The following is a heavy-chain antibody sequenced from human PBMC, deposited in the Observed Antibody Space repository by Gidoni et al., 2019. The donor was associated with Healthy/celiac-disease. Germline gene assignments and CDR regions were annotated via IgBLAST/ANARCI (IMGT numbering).Heavy chain of an antibody. V-gene: IGHV4-39*01. D-gene: IGHD3-16*01. J-gene: IGHJ4*02. Sequence: QLQLQESGPGLVKPSETLSLTCTVSGGSISSSSYYWGWIRQPPGKGLEWIGSIYYSGSTYYNPSLKSRVTISVDTSKNQFSLKLSSVTAADTAVYYCARHRGEWDYVWGICDYWGQGTLVTVSS. CDR1: GGSISSSSYY. CDR3: ARHRGEWDYVWGICDY. CDR2: IYYSGST.